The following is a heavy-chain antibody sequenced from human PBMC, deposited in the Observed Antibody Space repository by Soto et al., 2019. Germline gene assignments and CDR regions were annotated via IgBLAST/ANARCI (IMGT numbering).Heavy chain of an antibody. CDR3: ARHWIAGSSIP. V-gene: IGHV4-39*01. CDR1: GDSISSSSQY. J-gene: IGHJ5*02. Sequence: SETLSLTCSVSGDSISSSSQYWGWIRQPPGKGLEWIGSIHYSGTSYYNPSLKSRVTIFVDTSKNQLSLKLSSVTAADSAVYYCARHWIAGSSIPWGQGTLVAVSS. D-gene: IGHD2-21*01. CDR2: IHYSGTS.